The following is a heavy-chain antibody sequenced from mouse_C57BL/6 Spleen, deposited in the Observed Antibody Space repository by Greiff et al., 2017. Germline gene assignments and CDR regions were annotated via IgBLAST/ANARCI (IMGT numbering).Heavy chain of an antibody. CDR2: IRSKSSNYAT. V-gene: IGHV10-3*01. J-gene: IGHJ4*01. CDR3: VRPRYYDYDVDYYAIDY. CDR1: GFTFNTYA. D-gene: IGHD2-4*01. Sequence: DVKLVESGGGLVQPKGSLKLSCAASGFTFNTYAMHWVRQAPGKGLEWVARIRSKSSNYATYYADSVKDRFTISRDDSQSMLYLQMNNLKTEDTAMYYCVRPRYYDYDVDYYAIDYWGQGTSVTVSS.